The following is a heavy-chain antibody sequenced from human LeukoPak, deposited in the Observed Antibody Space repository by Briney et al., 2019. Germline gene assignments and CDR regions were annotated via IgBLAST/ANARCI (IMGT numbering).Heavy chain of an antibody. D-gene: IGHD3-3*01. CDR2: ISAYSGNT. V-gene: IGHV1-18*01. CDR1: GYTFTNYG. Sequence: ASVKVSCKASGYTFTNYGISWVRQAPGQGLEWMGWISAYSGNTNYAQNLQDRVTMTTDTSTSTAYMELRSLRTDDTAVYYCARAPDDYDFWSGPFDYWGRGTLVTVSS. J-gene: IGHJ4*02. CDR3: ARAPDDYDFWSGPFDY.